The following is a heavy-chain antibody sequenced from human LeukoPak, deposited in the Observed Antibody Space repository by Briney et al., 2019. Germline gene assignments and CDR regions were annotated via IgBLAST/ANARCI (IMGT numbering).Heavy chain of an antibody. J-gene: IGHJ4*02. D-gene: IGHD3-10*01. V-gene: IGHV1-46*01. CDR3: ARALGGFGELFYYFDY. CDR2: INPSDGST. Sequence: GASVKVSCKASGYTFTRYNMHWVRQAPGQGLEWMGIINPSDGSTSYAQKFQGRVTMTRDMSTSTVYMELSSLRSEDTAVYYCARALGGFGELFYYFDYWGQGTLVTVSS. CDR1: GYTFTRYN.